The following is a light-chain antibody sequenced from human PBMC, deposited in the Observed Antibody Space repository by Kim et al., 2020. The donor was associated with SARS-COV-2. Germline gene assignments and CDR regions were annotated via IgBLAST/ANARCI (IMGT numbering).Light chain of an antibody. J-gene: IGLJ3*02. CDR2: GRN. Sequence: SSELTQDPVVSVALGQTVRITCQGHSLRSYFATWYQQKPRQAPVLVIYGRNNRPSGIPDRFSGSASGNTASLTITGTQAEDEADFYCQSRDSCGRVMFGGGTKLTVL. CDR3: QSRDSCGRVM. V-gene: IGLV3-19*01. CDR1: SLRSYF.